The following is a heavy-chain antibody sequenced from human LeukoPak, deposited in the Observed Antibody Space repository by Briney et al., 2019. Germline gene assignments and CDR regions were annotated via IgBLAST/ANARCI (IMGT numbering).Heavy chain of an antibody. V-gene: IGHV4-30-2*01. CDR2: IYHSGST. J-gene: IGHJ4*02. CDR3: ARGESPGFFDY. Sequence: SQTLSLTCTVSGGSISSGGYYWSWIRQPPGKGLEWIGYIYHSGSTYYNPSLKSRVTISVDRSKNQFSLKLSSVTAADTAVYYCARGESPGFFDYWGQGTLVTVSS. CDR1: GGSISSGGYY.